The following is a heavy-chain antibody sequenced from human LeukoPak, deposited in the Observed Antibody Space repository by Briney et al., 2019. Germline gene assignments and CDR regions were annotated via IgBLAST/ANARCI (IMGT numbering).Heavy chain of an antibody. V-gene: IGHV1-2*02. CDR1: GYTFTGYY. CDR3: ASPRLYCSSTSCYSQRGDEFVV. J-gene: IGHJ4*02. CDR2: INPNSGGT. Sequence: ASVKVSCKASGYTFTGYYMHWVRQAPGQGLEWMGWINPNSGGTNYAQKFQGRVTMTRDTSIGTAYMELSRLRSDDTAVYYCASPRLYCSSTSCYSQRGDEFVVWGQGTLVTVSS. D-gene: IGHD2-2*01.